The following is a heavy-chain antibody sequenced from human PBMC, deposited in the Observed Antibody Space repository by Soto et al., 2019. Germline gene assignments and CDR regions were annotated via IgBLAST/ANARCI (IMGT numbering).Heavy chain of an antibody. CDR3: ARDGYYDSSGYPSDAFDI. D-gene: IGHD3-22*01. CDR1: GGSISSGGYY. V-gene: IGHV4-31*03. CDR2: IYYSGST. J-gene: IGHJ3*02. Sequence: PSETLSLTCTVSGGSISSGGYYWSWIRQHPGKGLEWIGYIYYSGSTYYNPSLKSRVTISVDTSKNQFSLKLSSVTAADTAVYYCARDGYYDSSGYPSDAFDIWGQGTMVTVSS.